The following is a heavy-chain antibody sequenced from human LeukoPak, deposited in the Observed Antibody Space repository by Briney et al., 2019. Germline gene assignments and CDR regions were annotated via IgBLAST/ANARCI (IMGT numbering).Heavy chain of an antibody. J-gene: IGHJ4*02. CDR3: VKGGSGYYYYFDY. V-gene: IGHV3-23*01. Sequence: PGGSLRLSCAASGFTISSYAMSWVRQPPGKGLEWVSAISGSGGSTYYADSVKGRFTISRDNSKNTLYLQMNSLRAEDTAVYYCVKGGSGYYYYFDYWGQGTLVTVSS. D-gene: IGHD3-22*01. CDR2: ISGSGGST. CDR1: GFTISSYA.